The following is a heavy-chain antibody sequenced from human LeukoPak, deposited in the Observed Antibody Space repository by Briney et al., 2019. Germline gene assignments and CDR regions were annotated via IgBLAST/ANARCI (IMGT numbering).Heavy chain of an antibody. CDR2: ISSSSSYI. CDR1: GFTFSSYS. J-gene: IGHJ4*02. D-gene: IGHD2-15*01. Sequence: GGSLRLSCAASGFTFSSYSMNWVRQAPGKGLEWVSSISSSSSYIYYADSVKGRFTISRDNAKNSLYLQMNSLRAEDTAVYYCARDPTHVVVAAPKYYFDYWGQGTLVTVSS. V-gene: IGHV3-21*04. CDR3: ARDPTHVVVAAPKYYFDY.